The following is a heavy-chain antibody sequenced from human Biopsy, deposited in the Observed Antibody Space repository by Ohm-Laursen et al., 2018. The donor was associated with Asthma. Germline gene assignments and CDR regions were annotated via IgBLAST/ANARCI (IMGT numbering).Heavy chain of an antibody. CDR2: INPNSGGT. D-gene: IGHD6-19*01. V-gene: IGHV1-2*06. CDR3: AIVGYSSGWDFFDY. Sequence: ASVKVSCKVSGYTFTGYYMHWVRQAPGQGLEWMGRINPNSGGTNYAQKFQGRVTMTRDTSISTAYMELSRLRSDDTAVYYCAIVGYSSGWDFFDYWGQGTLITVSS. CDR1: GYTFTGYY. J-gene: IGHJ4*02.